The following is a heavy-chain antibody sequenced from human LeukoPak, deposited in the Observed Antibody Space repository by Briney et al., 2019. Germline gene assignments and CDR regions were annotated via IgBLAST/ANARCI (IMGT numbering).Heavy chain of an antibody. CDR1: GFTFSTYW. CDR3: ATRYCSIAACRASSYKCMDD. V-gene: IGHV3-7*01. J-gene: IGHJ6*04. CDR2: IRQDGSDE. D-gene: IGHD2-2*01. Sequence: TGGSLRLSCAASGFTFSTYWMSWLRQAPGKGLEWVAYIRQDGSDEYYVNSVKGRFTISRDNARNSLYLQMGSLRVEDTAVYYCATRYCSIAACRASSYKCMDDWGKGTTVIVSS.